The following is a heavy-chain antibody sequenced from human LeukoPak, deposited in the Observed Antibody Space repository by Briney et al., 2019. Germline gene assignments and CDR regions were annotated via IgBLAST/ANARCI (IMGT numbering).Heavy chain of an antibody. J-gene: IGHJ4*02. CDR3: ARGRFTISD. V-gene: IGHV4-34*01. D-gene: IGHD3-9*01. CDR1: GGSFSGYY. Sequence: SETLSLTCAVYGGSFSGYYWSWIRQPPGKGLEWIGEINHSGSTNYNPSLKSRVTISVDTSKNQFPLKLSSVTAADTAVYYCARGRFTISDWGQGTLVTVSS. CDR2: INHSGST.